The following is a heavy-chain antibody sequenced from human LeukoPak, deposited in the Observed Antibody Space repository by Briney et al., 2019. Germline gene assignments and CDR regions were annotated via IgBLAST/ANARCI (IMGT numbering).Heavy chain of an antibody. CDR2: ISYDGSNK. Sequence: PGGSLRLSCAASGFTFSSYGMHWVRQAPGKGLEWVAVISYDGSNKYYADSVKGRFTISRDNSKNTLYLQMNSLRAEDTAVYYRASGVPRIWGQGTLVTVSS. CDR3: ASGVPRI. CDR1: GFTFSSYG. J-gene: IGHJ4*02. D-gene: IGHD3-10*01. V-gene: IGHV3-30*03.